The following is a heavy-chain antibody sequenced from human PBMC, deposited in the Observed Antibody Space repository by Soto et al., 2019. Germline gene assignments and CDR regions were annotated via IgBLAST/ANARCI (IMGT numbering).Heavy chain of an antibody. D-gene: IGHD3-22*01. CDR3: ARDRLFDSNTYYYNYGMDV. Sequence: QVPLVESGGGVVQPGRSLRLSCAASGFTFNSYAMHWVRQAPGKGLEWVAVISYGGGDKYYADSVKGRFTISRDNSKNTLYLQMNSLRADDTAVYYCARDRLFDSNTYYYNYGMDVWCQGTTVTVSS. J-gene: IGHJ6*02. V-gene: IGHV3-30-3*01. CDR1: GFTFNSYA. CDR2: ISYGGGDK.